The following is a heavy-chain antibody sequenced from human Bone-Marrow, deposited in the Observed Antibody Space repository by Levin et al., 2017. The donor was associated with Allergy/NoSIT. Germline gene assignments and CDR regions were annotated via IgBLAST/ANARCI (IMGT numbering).Heavy chain of an antibody. V-gene: IGHV4-39*07. J-gene: IGHJ4*02. Sequence: NPSETLSLTCTVSGGSISSSSYYWGWIRQPPGKGLEWIGSIYYSGSTYYNPSLKSRVTISFDTSKNQFSLKLTSVTAADTAVYYCARDVIRDDSGYTYYFDYWGQGTPVTVSS. CDR2: IYYSGST. CDR1: GGSISSSSYY. CDR3: ARDVIRDDSGYTYYFDY. D-gene: IGHD3-22*01.